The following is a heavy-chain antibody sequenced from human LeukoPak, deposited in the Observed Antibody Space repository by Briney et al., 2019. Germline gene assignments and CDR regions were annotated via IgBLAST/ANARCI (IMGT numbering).Heavy chain of an antibody. CDR3: ARGLGRLGLRATYYYYYGMDV. Sequence: ASVKVSCKASVYTFTSYGISWVRQAPGQGLEWMGWISAYNGNTNYAQKLQGRVTMTTDTSTSTAYMELRSLRSDDTAVYYCARGLGRLGLRATYYYYYGMDVWGQGTTVTVSS. CDR2: ISAYNGNT. V-gene: IGHV1-18*01. J-gene: IGHJ6*02. CDR1: VYTFTSYG. D-gene: IGHD4-17*01.